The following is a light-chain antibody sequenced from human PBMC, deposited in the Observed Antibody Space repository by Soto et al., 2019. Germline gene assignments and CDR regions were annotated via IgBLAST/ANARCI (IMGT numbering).Light chain of an antibody. CDR2: GNS. Sequence: QSVLTQPPSVSGAPGQRATISCTGSSSNIGAGYDVHWYQQLPGTAPKLLIYGNSNRPSGVPDRFSGSKSGTSASLAITGLQAEDEADYYCQSYDSRLRGVFGGGTKVTVL. J-gene: IGLJ3*02. CDR3: QSYDSRLRGV. V-gene: IGLV1-40*01. CDR1: SSNIGAGYD.